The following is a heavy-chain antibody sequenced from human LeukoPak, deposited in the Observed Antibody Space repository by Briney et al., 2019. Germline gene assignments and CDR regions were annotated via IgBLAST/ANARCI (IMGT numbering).Heavy chain of an antibody. J-gene: IGHJ4*02. Sequence: SETLSLTCTVSGGSISSYYWSWIRQPAGKGLEWXXXXYNSGSTNYNPSLKGRVTMSVATSKNQFSLHLSSVTAADTAVYYCARSAFLVTAPGLYYFDYWGQGTLVAVSS. CDR2: XYNSGST. D-gene: IGHD6-13*01. CDR1: GGSISSYY. V-gene: IGHV4-4*07. CDR3: ARSAFLVTAPGLYYFDY.